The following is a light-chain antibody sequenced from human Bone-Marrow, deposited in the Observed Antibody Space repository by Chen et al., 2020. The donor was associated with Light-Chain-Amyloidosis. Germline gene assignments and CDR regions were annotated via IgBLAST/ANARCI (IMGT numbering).Light chain of an antibody. CDR2: TAS. V-gene: IGKV1-5*03. CDR3: QQYGSFWT. CDR1: QSIGSS. J-gene: IGKJ1*01. Sequence: DIQMTQSPSTLSASIGDRVTITCRASQSIGSSLAWYQQKPGKAPKVLIYTASILDTGAPSRFSGIGSVTEFTLTISRLQPEDFATDYCQQYGSFWTFGQGTKVEIK.